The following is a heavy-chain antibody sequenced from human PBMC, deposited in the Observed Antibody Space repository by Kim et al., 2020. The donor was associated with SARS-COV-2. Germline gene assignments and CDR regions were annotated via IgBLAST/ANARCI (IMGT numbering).Heavy chain of an antibody. Sequence: GGSLRLSCAASGFSFGSYGMHWVRQAPGKGLEWVALIWYDGIIKYYADSVKGRFTISRDNSKNTLYLQMNSLRAEDTAVYYCAKGLDFTGGNYYYGMDVWGQGTTVTVSS. J-gene: IGHJ6*02. V-gene: IGHV3-33*03. CDR3: AKGLDFTGGNYYYGMDV. CDR2: IWYDGIIK. D-gene: IGHD3-16*01. CDR1: GFSFGSYG.